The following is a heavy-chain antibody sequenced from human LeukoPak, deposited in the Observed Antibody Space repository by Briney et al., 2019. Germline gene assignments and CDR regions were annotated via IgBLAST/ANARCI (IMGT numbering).Heavy chain of an antibody. J-gene: IGHJ4*02. D-gene: IGHD6-13*01. V-gene: IGHV3-21*01. CDR1: GFTFSSYS. CDR3: ARTIAAAGTPYYSDY. Sequence: GGSLRLSCAASGFTFSSYSMNWVRQAPGNGLEWVSSITGSSSYIYYADSVKGRFTISRDNGKNSLYLQMNSLRAEDTAVYYCARTIAAAGTPYYSDYWGQGTLVTVSS. CDR2: ITGSSSYI.